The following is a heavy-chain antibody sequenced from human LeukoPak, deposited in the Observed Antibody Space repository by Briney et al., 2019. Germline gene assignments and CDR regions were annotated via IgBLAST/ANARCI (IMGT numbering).Heavy chain of an antibody. D-gene: IGHD5-18*01. Sequence: GGSLRLSCAASGFSFDDYGMSWVRQAPGKGLEWVSGINWNGGTTGYVDSVKGRFTISRDNAKNFLYLQMNSLRAEDTALYYCARGLSGVTGYTYGRGIDYWGQGTLVTVSS. CDR3: ARGLSGVTGYTYGRGIDY. CDR2: INWNGGTT. J-gene: IGHJ4*02. V-gene: IGHV3-20*04. CDR1: GFSFDDYG.